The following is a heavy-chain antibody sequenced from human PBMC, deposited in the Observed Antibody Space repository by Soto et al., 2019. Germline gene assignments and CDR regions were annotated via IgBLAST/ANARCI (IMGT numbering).Heavy chain of an antibody. Sequence: QLQLQESGPGLVKPSETLSLTCTVSGGSISSSSYYWGWIRQPPGKGLEWIGSIYYSGSTYYNPSLKSRVTISVDTSKNQFSLKLSSVPAADTAVYYCARERGYCSGGSCPVDYWGQGTLVTVSS. CDR1: GGSISSSSYY. CDR3: ARERGYCSGGSCPVDY. V-gene: IGHV4-39*02. J-gene: IGHJ4*02. D-gene: IGHD2-15*01. CDR2: IYYSGST.